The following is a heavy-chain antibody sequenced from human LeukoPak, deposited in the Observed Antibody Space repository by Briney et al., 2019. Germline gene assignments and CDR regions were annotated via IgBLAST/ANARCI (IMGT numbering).Heavy chain of an antibody. V-gene: IGHV3-66*01. D-gene: IGHD6-19*01. Sequence: GGSLRLSCAASGFTVSSNYMSWVRQAQGKGLEWVSIIYSGGSTYYADSVKGRFTISRDNSKKTLYLQMNSLRAEDTAVYYCARGLAVAGTGFDYWGQGTLVTVSS. J-gene: IGHJ4*02. CDR3: ARGLAVAGTGFDY. CDR1: GFTVSSNY. CDR2: IYSGGST.